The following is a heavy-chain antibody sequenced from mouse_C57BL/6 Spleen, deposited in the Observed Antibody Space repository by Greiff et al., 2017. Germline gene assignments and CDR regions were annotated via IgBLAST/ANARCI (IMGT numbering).Heavy chain of an antibody. CDR1: GFTFSSYG. CDR2: ISSGGSYT. V-gene: IGHV5-6*01. D-gene: IGHD2-3*01. Sequence: EVQLVESGGDLVKPGGSLKLSCAASGFTFSSYGLSWVRQTTDKRLEWVATISSGGSYTYYPDSVKGRFTISRDNAKNTLYLQMSSLKSEDTAMYYCARHYDGYAMDYWGQGTSVTVSS. CDR3: ARHYDGYAMDY. J-gene: IGHJ4*01.